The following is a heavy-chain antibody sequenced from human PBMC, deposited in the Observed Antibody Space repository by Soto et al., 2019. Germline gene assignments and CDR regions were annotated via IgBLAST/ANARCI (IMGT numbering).Heavy chain of an antibody. J-gene: IGHJ3*02. Sequence: SETLSLTCTVSGGSISSSSDCWGWIRKPPGKGLEWIGNIHYSGTTYYNPSLKSRVTISVDTSKNQFSLKLSSVTAADTAVYYCARLRCTSTTCYNLVAFDIWGQGTMVTVSS. CDR3: ARLRCTSTTCYNLVAFDI. D-gene: IGHD2-2*02. CDR1: GGSISSSSDC. V-gene: IGHV4-39*01. CDR2: IHYSGTT.